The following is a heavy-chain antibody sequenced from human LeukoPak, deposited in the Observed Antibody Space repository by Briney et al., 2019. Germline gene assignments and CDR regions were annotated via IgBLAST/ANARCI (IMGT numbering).Heavy chain of an antibody. J-gene: IGHJ4*02. Sequence: ASVKVSCKASGYTLTGYYMHWVRQAPGQGLEWMGWINPNSGGTNYAQKFQGWVTMTRDTSISTAYMELSRLRSDDTAVYYCARGLGSGTVLYYFDYWGQGTLVTVSS. CDR2: INPNSGGT. V-gene: IGHV1-2*04. CDR1: GYTLTGYY. CDR3: ARGLGSGTVLYYFDY. D-gene: IGHD3-10*01.